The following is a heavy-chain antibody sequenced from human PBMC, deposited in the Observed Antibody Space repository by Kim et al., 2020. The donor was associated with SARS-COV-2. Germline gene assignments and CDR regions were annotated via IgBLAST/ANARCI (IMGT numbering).Heavy chain of an antibody. CDR1: GFTFTPNA. D-gene: IGHD1-26*01. CDR2: IGGDEKA. CDR3: AKDIWDFSGNDY. V-gene: IGHV3-23*01. Sequence: GGSLRLSCAASGFTFTPNAMNWVRQAPGKGLEWVSGIGGDEKAYHADYVGGRFTISRDNAKNTLCLQMNSLRADDTAIYSCAKDIWDFSGNDYWGQGTLVSVSS. J-gene: IGHJ4*02.